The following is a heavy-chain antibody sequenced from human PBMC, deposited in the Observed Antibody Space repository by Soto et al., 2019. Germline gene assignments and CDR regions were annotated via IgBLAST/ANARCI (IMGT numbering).Heavy chain of an antibody. CDR2: INAGNGNT. CDR1: GYTFTTYA. D-gene: IGHD6-13*01. J-gene: IGHJ5*02. V-gene: IGHV1-3*05. CDR3: ARGPTAADWFDP. Sequence: QVQLVQSGAEQKKPGASVRVSCKASGYTFTTYAMHWVRQAPGQRLEWMGWINAGNGNTKYSQKFQGRVTITRDTSASTAYMELSSLRSEDTAVYYCARGPTAADWFDPWGQGTLVTVSS.